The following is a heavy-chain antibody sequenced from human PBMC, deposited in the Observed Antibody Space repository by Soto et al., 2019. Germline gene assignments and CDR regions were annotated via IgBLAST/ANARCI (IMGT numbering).Heavy chain of an antibody. V-gene: IGHV3-30*18. CDR1: GFTFSSYG. D-gene: IGHD4-17*01. Sequence: GGSLRLSCAASGFTFSSYGMHWVRQAPGKGLEWVAVISYDGSNKYYADSVKGRLPISRDNSDNTLYLQMNSLRAEDTAVYYCAKVDSTVTTGPYYYYGIDVWGQGTTVTVSS. J-gene: IGHJ6*02. CDR3: AKVDSTVTTGPYYYYGIDV. CDR2: ISYDGSNK.